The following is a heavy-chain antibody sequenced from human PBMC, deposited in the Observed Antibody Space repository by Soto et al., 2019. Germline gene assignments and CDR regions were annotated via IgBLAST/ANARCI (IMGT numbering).Heavy chain of an antibody. Sequence: ASVKVSCKASGYTFTSYAMHWVRQAPGQRLEWMGWINLNSGGTNYAQKFQGWVTMTRDTSISTAYMELSRLRSDDTAVYYCARHRNDGWLRLRYGMDVWGQGTTVTVSS. CDR2: INLNSGGT. CDR1: GYTFTSYA. V-gene: IGHV1-2*04. D-gene: IGHD5-12*01. J-gene: IGHJ6*02. CDR3: ARHRNDGWLRLRYGMDV.